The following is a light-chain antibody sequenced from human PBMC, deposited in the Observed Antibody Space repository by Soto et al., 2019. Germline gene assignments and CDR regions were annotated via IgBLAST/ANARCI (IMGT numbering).Light chain of an antibody. CDR1: QSISSN. J-gene: IGKJ1*01. Sequence: EIVMRQSPDTLSVGPGERATISCRASQSISSNLAWYQQKPGQAPRLLIYGATTRATGVPARFTGSGSGTQFTLTISNLQSEDLAVYFCQQFSQWPPWTFGQGTKVDIK. CDR3: QQFSQWPPWT. V-gene: IGKV3-15*01. CDR2: GAT.